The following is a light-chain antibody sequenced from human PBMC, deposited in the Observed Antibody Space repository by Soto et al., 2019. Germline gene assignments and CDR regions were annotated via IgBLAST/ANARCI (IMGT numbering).Light chain of an antibody. CDR2: ASS. CDR3: QKYNQWPWT. Sequence: DIQMTQSPSSLSASVGDRVTITCRASQSIVTYLNWYLQKPVKAPKLLIYASSNLESGVPSRFSGSGSGTDFTLTISSLQPEDFGIYYCQKYNQWPWTFGPGTKVDIK. V-gene: IGKV1-39*02. J-gene: IGKJ1*01. CDR1: QSIVTY.